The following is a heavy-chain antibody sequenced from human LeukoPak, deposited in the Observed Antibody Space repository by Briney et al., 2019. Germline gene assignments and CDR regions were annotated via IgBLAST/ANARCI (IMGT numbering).Heavy chain of an antibody. D-gene: IGHD3-10*01. Sequence: SETLSLTCTVSGGSISSGSYYWGWIRQPAGKGLEWIGRIYTSGSTNYNPSLKSRVTISVDTSKNQFSLKLSSVTAADTAVYYCARGLYYYGSGSYYPPPEYLDYWGQGTLVTVSS. V-gene: IGHV4-61*02. J-gene: IGHJ4*02. CDR2: IYTSGST. CDR3: ARGLYYYGSGSYYPPPEYLDY. CDR1: GGSISSGSYY.